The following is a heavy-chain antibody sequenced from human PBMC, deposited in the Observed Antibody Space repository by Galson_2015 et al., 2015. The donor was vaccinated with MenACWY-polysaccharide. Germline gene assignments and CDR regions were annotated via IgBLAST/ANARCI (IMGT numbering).Heavy chain of an antibody. D-gene: IGHD1-1*01. V-gene: IGHV4-4*07. J-gene: IGHJ2*01. Sequence: SEPLSLTCPVSHASISSSYWSWIRQSADKGLEYIGRIHATGSTAYNPSFRSRAAMSVDLPRNKFSLRLVSVTASDTAIYYCARRSLDNLYFDLCGRGTLVIVSS. CDR2: IHATGST. CDR1: HASISSSY. CDR3: ARRSLDNLYFDL.